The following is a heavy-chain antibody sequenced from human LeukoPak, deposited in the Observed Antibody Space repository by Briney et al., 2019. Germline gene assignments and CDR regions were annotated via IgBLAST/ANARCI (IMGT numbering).Heavy chain of an antibody. CDR3: ARPSTSTDAFDI. Sequence: GSSVKVSCKASGGTLSRYAISWVRPAPGQGLEWMGGIIPIFGTANYAQKFQGRVTNAADESTSTAYMELSSLRSEDTAVYYCARPSTSTDAFDIWGQGTMVTVSS. D-gene: IGHD5/OR15-5a*01. V-gene: IGHV1-69*01. CDR2: IIPIFGTA. CDR1: GGTLSRYA. J-gene: IGHJ3*02.